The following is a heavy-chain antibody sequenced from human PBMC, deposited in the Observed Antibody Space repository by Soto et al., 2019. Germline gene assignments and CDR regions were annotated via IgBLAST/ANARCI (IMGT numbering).Heavy chain of an antibody. V-gene: IGHV3-33*08. J-gene: IGHJ4*02. CDR3: ARDLDPTPVGFDY. CDR2: IWYDGSNK. D-gene: IGHD1-26*01. CDR1: GFICSSYD. Sequence: VQMLESGGGLAQPGGSLRLSCAASGFICSSYDMSWVRQAPGKGLEWVAVIWYDGSNKYYADSVKGRFTISRDNSKNTLYLQMNSLRAEDTAVYYCARDLDPTPVGFDYWGQGTLVTVSS.